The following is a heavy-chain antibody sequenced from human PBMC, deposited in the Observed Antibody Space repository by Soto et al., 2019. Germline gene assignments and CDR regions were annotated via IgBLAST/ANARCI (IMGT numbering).Heavy chain of an antibody. J-gene: IGHJ4*02. CDR3: ARVGGLYDYSPVDY. D-gene: IGHD4-4*01. V-gene: IGHV1-69*12. Sequence: QVQLVQSGAEVKKPGSSVKVSCKASGGTFSSYAISWVRQAPGQGLEWMGGIIPIFGTANYAQKFQGRVTITADESTMTADMERSSLRPEVTAVYYGARVGGLYDYSPVDYWGQGTLVTVSS. CDR1: GGTFSSYA. CDR2: IIPIFGTA.